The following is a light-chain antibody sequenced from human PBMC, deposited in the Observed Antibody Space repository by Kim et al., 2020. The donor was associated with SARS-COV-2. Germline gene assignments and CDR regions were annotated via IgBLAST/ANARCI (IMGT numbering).Light chain of an antibody. CDR3: QQYATSPGT. J-gene: IGKJ1*01. Sequence: ENVLTQSPGTLSLSPGERATLSCRASQSVSSNFLAWYQQKAGQAPRLVIYSASSRASGIPYRFSGSGSGTDFTLTISTLEPEDFAVYYCQQYATSPGTFGQGTKVDIK. V-gene: IGKV3-20*01. CDR1: QSVSSNF. CDR2: SAS.